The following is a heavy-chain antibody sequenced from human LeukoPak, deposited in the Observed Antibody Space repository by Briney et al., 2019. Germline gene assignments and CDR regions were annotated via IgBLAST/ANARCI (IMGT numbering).Heavy chain of an antibody. J-gene: IGHJ6*02. CDR2: IYPGDSDT. CDR3: ARRGYYYDSSGYGLGNYYGMDV. V-gene: IGHV5-51*01. CDR1: GYSFTSYW. D-gene: IGHD3-22*01. Sequence: GESLKISCKGSGYSFTSYWIGWVRQMPGKGPEWMGIIYPGDSDTRYSPSFQGQVTISADKSISTAYLQWSSLKASDTAMYYCARRGYYYDSSGYGLGNYYGMDVWGQGTTVTVSS.